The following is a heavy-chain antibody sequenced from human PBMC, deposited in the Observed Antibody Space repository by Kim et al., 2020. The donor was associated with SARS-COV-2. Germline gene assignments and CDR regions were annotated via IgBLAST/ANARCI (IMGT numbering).Heavy chain of an antibody. Sequence: ASVKVSCKASGYTFTSYAMNWVRQAPGQGLEWMGWINTNTGNPTYAQGFTGRFVFSLDTSVSTAYLQISSLKAEDTAVYYCARGSYCSGGSCYSEEGSYYYYGMDVWGQGTTVTVSS. D-gene: IGHD2-15*01. V-gene: IGHV7-4-1*02. CDR3: ARGSYCSGGSCYSEEGSYYYYGMDV. J-gene: IGHJ6*02. CDR2: INTNTGNP. CDR1: GYTFTSYA.